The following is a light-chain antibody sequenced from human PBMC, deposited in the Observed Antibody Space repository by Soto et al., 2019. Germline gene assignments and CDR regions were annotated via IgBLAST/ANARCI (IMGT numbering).Light chain of an antibody. CDR2: DAF. CDR3: QQPSG. CDR1: QSISSW. V-gene: IGKV1-5*01. J-gene: IGKJ4*01. Sequence: DIQMTQSPSTLSASVGDRVTITCRASQSISSWLAWYQQKPGKAPKLLIYDAFSLESGVPSRFSGSGSGTEFTLTISSLQPDDFATYYCQQPSGFGGGTKVEIK.